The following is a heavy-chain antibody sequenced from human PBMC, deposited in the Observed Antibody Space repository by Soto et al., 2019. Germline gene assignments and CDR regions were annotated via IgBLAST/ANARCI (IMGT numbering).Heavy chain of an antibody. CDR1: GFTFSSYA. CDR3: ARGEAPAIRGFSGYDY. CDR2: ISGSGVST. J-gene: IGHJ4*02. D-gene: IGHD5-12*01. V-gene: IGHV3-23*01. Sequence: GGSLRLSCAASGFTFSSYAMSWVRQAPGKGLEWVSAISGSGVSTYYADSVKGRFTISRDNSKNTLYLQMNSLRAEDTAVYYCARGEAPAIRGFSGYDYWGQGTLVTVSS.